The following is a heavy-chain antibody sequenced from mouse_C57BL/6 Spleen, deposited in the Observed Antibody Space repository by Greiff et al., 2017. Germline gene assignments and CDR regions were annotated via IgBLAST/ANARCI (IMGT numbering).Heavy chain of an antibody. CDR3: ARLVTYAMDY. J-gene: IGHJ4*01. CDR1: GYAFSSSW. V-gene: IGHV1-82*01. Sequence: VQLQQSGPELVKPGASVQISCKASGYAFSSSWMNWVKQRPGKGLEWIGRIYPGDGATNYNGKFKGKATLTADKASSTAYMQLSSLTSEDSAVYFCARLVTYAMDYWGQGTSVTGSS. CDR2: IYPGDGAT. D-gene: IGHD2-2*01.